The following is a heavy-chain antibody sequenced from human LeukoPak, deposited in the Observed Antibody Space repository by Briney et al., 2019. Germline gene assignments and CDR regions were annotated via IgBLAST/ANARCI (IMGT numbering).Heavy chain of an antibody. Sequence: PSETLSLTCTVSGGSISSSSYYWGWVRQAPGKGLEWVSYISSSGSTIYYADSVKGRFTISRDNAKNSLYLQMNSLRAEDTAVYYCAGTVKWGQGTLVTVSS. J-gene: IGHJ4*02. V-gene: IGHV3-11*01. CDR3: AGTVK. D-gene: IGHD4-17*01. CDR2: ISSSGSTI. CDR1: GGSISSSSYY.